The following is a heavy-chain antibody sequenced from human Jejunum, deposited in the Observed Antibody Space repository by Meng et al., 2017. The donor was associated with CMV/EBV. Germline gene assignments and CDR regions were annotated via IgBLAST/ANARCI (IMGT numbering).Heavy chain of an antibody. CDR2: IYTSGST. CDR1: GGSINNYY. Sequence: HVQLQESGPGLVKPSETLSLICTVSGGSINNYYWNWIRQSAGKGLEWIGRIYTSGSTNYNPSLQSRVTMSVDTSKNQFSLKLTSVTAADTAVYYCARGYSSDWYDYWGQGALVTVSS. D-gene: IGHD6-19*01. V-gene: IGHV4-4*07. CDR3: ARGYSSDWYDY. J-gene: IGHJ4*02.